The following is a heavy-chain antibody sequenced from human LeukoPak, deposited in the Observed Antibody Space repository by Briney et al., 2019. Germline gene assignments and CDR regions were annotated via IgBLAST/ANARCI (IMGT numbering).Heavy chain of an antibody. CDR3: ARGGGYYYDSSGYYYCDY. V-gene: IGHV1-2*06. J-gene: IGHJ4*02. Sequence: GASVKVSCKASGYTFTGYYIHWVRQAPGQGLEWMGRINPNGGGTNYAQKFQGRVTMTSDTSISTAYMELSRLRPDDTAVYYCARGGGYYYDSSGYYYCDYWGQGTLVTVSS. D-gene: IGHD3-22*01. CDR2: INPNGGGT. CDR1: GYTFTGYY.